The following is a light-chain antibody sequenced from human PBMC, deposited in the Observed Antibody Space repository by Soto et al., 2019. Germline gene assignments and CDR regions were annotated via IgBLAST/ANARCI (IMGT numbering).Light chain of an antibody. CDR1: QSISSW. CDR3: QQYNSYSGM. V-gene: IGKV1-5*01. CDR2: DAS. Sequence: DSQMTQSPSTLSASVGDRVTITCRASQSISSWLAWYQQKPGKAPKFLIYDASILESGVPSRFSGNGSGTEFTLTISGLQPDDFASYYCQQYNSYSGMFGQGTKVDIK. J-gene: IGKJ1*01.